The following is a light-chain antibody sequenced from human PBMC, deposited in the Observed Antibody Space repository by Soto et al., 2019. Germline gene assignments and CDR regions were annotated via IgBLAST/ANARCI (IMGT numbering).Light chain of an antibody. V-gene: IGKV1-5*03. CDR2: LAS. CDR3: QQYNDYWT. Sequence: DIQVTQSPSTLSASVGDRVTITCGASQSINIWLAWYQQKPGRAPKLLIYLASTLASGVPSRFSGSGSGTDFTLTISSLQPDDFATYYCQQYNDYWTFGQGTKVDIK. CDR1: QSINIW. J-gene: IGKJ1*01.